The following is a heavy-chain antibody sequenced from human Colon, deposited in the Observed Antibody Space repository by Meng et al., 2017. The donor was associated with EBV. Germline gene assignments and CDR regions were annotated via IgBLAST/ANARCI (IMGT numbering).Heavy chain of an antibody. Sequence: LRLLESGPVLMTPSDTLSLTCCGSGGSIRSNCYYWDWVRQPPGKGLEWIGAIYHSGSTSYNPSLQSRVTMFVDTSKNQFSLMLTSVTATDTAVYYCARRRGGSGRDCWGQGTLVTVSS. CDR1: GGSIRSNCYY. CDR3: ARRRGGSGRDC. CDR2: IYHSGST. D-gene: IGHD3-10*01. J-gene: IGHJ4*02. V-gene: IGHV4-39*01.